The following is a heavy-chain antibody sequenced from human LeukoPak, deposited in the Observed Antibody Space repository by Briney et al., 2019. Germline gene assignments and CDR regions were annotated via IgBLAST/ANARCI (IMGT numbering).Heavy chain of an antibody. CDR2: ISFDGNDK. CDR1: GFTFSSYW. CDR3: ARVYGSEIDY. J-gene: IGHJ4*02. D-gene: IGHD3-10*01. V-gene: IGHV3-30*03. Sequence: GGSLRLSCAASGFTFSSYWMSWVRQAPGKGLEWVTLISFDGNDKKYADSVKGRFTVSRDNSRNTLFLQMNSLRPEDTAVYYCARVYGSEIDYWGQGTLVSVSS.